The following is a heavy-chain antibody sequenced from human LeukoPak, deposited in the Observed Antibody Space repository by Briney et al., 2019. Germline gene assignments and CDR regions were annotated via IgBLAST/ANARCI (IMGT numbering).Heavy chain of an antibody. Sequence: GGSLRLSCAASGFTFSSYAMSWVRQAPGKGLEWVSAISGSGGSTYYADSVKGRFTISRDNSKNTLYLQMNSLRAEDTAVYYCAKLTYDFWGGYYTGFDYWGQGTLVTVSS. CDR2: ISGSGGST. V-gene: IGHV3-23*01. CDR1: GFTFSSYA. D-gene: IGHD3-3*01. CDR3: AKLTYDFWGGYYTGFDY. J-gene: IGHJ4*02.